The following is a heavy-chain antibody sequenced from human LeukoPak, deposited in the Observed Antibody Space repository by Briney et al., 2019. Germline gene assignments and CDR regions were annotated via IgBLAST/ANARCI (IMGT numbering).Heavy chain of an antibody. Sequence: SQTLSLTCTVSDGSISSGSYYWSWIRQPAGKGLEWIGRIYTSGSTNYNPSLKSRVTISVDTSKNQFSLKLSSVTAADTAVYYCARGYCSSTSCYYVDYWGQGTLVTVSS. CDR3: ARGYCSSTSCYYVDY. CDR1: DGSISSGSYY. V-gene: IGHV4-61*02. D-gene: IGHD2-2*01. CDR2: IYTSGST. J-gene: IGHJ4*02.